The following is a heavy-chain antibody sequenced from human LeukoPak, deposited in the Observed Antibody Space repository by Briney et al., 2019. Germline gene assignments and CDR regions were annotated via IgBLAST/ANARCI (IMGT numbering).Heavy chain of an antibody. CDR2: ISGGGDST. J-gene: IGHJ1*01. CDR1: GFNCANQP. Sequence: PGGSLRLSCAASGFNCANQPMSWVRQTPGKGREGVSAISGGGDSTYYAASVKGRFTISRDNSKDTLFLQMHSLRPGDTALYSCVREDPPPTANYWGQGTLVTISS. CDR3: VREDPPPTANY. D-gene: IGHD2-21*02. V-gene: IGHV3-23*01.